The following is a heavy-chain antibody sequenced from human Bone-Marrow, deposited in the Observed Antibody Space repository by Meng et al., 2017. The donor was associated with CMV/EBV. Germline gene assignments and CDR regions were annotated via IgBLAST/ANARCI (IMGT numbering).Heavy chain of an antibody. CDR2: INPNSGGT. Sequence: ASVKVSCKASGYTFTGYYMHWVRQAPGQGLEWMGWINPNSGGTNYAQKFQGGVTMTRDTSISTAYMELSRLRSDDTAVYYCARDRRSLQSAATIVYWGQGTLVTVSS. CDR3: ARDRRSLQSAATIVY. J-gene: IGHJ4*02. D-gene: IGHD5-12*01. CDR1: GYTFTGYY. V-gene: IGHV1-2*02.